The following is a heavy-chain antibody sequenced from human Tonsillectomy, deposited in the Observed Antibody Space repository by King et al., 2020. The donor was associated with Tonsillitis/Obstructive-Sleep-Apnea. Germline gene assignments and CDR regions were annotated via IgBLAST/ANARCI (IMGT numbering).Heavy chain of an antibody. CDR2: ISSSGTTI. J-gene: IGHJ6*02. D-gene: IGHD3-10*01. Sequence: VQLVESGGGLVQPVGSLRLSCAASGFSFSSYEMNWVRQAPGKGLEWVSYISSSGTTIYYADSVKGRFTISRDNAKNSLYLQMNSLRAEDTAVYYCARDRGGSFRPQFGMDVWGQGTTVTVSS. V-gene: IGHV3-48*03. CDR1: GFSFSSYE. CDR3: ARDRGGSFRPQFGMDV.